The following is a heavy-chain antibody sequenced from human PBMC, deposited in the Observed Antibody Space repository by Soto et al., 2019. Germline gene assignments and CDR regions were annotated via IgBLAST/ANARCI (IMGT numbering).Heavy chain of an antibody. CDR2: INPNSGGT. Sequence: VASVKVSCKASGYTFTGYYMHWVRQAPGQGLEWMGWINPNSGGTNYAQKFQGRVTMTRDTSISTAYMELSRLRSDDTAVYYCARGPFWSGYTFGYWGQGTLVTVSS. D-gene: IGHD3-3*01. CDR3: ARGPFWSGYTFGY. CDR1: GYTFTGYY. V-gene: IGHV1-2*02. J-gene: IGHJ4*02.